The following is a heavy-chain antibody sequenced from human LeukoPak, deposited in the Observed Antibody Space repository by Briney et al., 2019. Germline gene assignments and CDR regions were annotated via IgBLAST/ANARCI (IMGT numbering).Heavy chain of an antibody. CDR1: GFTFSSNY. V-gene: IGHV3-53*01. CDR3: ARLVSYSSGWYHFDR. D-gene: IGHD6-19*01. CDR2: IDTGSNT. J-gene: IGHJ4*02. Sequence: GGSLTLSCAASGFTFSSNYMSWVRQAPGKGLEWISVIDTGSNTDYADSVTGRFTISRDTSKNNLSLQMNSLRAEDSAVYYCARLVSYSSGWYHFDRWGQGTLVTVSS.